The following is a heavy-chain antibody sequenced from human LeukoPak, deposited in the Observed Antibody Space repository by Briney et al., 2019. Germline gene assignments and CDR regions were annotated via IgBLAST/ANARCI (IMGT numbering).Heavy chain of an antibody. CDR1: GYTFTSYG. CDR2: ISAYNGNT. Sequence: GASVKVSCKASGYTFTSYGISWVRQAPGQGLEWMGWISAYNGNTSYAQKLQGRVTMTTDTSTSTAYMELRSLRSDDTAVYYCARTSARDSSGYYSYYFDYWGQGTLVTVSS. V-gene: IGHV1-18*01. CDR3: ARTSARDSSGYYSYYFDY. J-gene: IGHJ4*02. D-gene: IGHD3-22*01.